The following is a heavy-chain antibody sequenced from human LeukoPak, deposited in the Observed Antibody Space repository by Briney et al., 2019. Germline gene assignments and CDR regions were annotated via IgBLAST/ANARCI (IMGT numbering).Heavy chain of an antibody. J-gene: IGHJ6*03. CDR1: GGSFSNYY. CDR2: INDSGTI. V-gene: IGHV4-34*01. Sequence: SETLSLTCAVSGGSFSNYYWSWIRQSPGKGLEWIEEINDSGTINYDPSLMSRVTISVDKSKNQFSLKLSSAAAADTAVYYCARRWNYGRNYYIDVWGKGATVSVSS. D-gene: IGHD1-7*01. CDR3: ARRWNYGRNYYIDV.